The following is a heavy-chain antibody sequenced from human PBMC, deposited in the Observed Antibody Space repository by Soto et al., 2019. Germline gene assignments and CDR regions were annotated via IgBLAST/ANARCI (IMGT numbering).Heavy chain of an antibody. CDR3: ASSPHKDSRPDY. Sequence: GGSLRLSCAASGFTFSSYWMSWVRQAPGRGLEWMANIKYDGSEKYYVDSVKGRLTISRDNAKNSLYLQMDSLRAEDTAVYYCASSPHKDSRPDYWGQGTLVTVSS. CDR1: GFTFSSYW. V-gene: IGHV3-7*03. CDR2: IKYDGSEK. J-gene: IGHJ4*02. D-gene: IGHD3-22*01.